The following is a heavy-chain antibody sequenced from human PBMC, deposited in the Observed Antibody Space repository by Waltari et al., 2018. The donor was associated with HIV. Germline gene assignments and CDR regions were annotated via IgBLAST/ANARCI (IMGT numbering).Heavy chain of an antibody. J-gene: IGHJ4*02. V-gene: IGHV1-2*04. CDR1: GYTFAASY. D-gene: IGHD1-26*01. CDR3: ARAESTTWANFDF. Sequence: QVQLVQSGSEVKNSGASVRVSCNTSGYTFAASYIYWMRQAPGEGLAWLGWIHPTDGDTGYAQKFQGWLSVTRDTSTGTVYMSLSRLRSDDTATYYCARAESTTWANFDFWGQGTLVSVSS. CDR2: IHPTDGDT.